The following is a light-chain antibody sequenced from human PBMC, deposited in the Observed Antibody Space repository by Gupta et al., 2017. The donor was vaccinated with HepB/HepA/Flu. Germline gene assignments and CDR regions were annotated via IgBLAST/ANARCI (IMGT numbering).Light chain of an antibody. CDR1: SSNIGAGYD. Sequence: QSVLTQPPSVSGAPGQRVTISCTGSSSNIGAGYDVHWYQQLPGTAPKLLIYGNSHRPSGVSDRFSGSKSGTSASLVITGLQAEDEAHYYCQYYDSSLSGPVFGGGTKLTVL. CDR2: GNS. V-gene: IGLV1-40*01. J-gene: IGLJ3*02. CDR3: QYYDSSLSGPV.